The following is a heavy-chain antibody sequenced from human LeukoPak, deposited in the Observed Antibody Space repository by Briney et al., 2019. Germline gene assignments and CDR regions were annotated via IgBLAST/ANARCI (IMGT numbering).Heavy chain of an antibody. CDR2: IKEDGSEK. Sequence: ETLSLTCAVYGGSISAYYWSWVRQAPGKGLEWVANIKEDGSEKNYVDSVKGRFTISRDNAKNSLYLQMNSLRAEDTAVYYCARELRYFDWFYDAFDIWGQGTMVTVSS. CDR3: ARELRYFDWFYDAFDI. V-gene: IGHV3-7*01. D-gene: IGHD3-9*01. CDR1: GGSISAYY. J-gene: IGHJ3*02.